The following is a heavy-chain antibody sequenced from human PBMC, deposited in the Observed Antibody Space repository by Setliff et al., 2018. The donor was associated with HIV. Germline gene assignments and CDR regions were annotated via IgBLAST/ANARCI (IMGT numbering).Heavy chain of an antibody. CDR2: IYWNDDK. D-gene: IGHD2-2*01. J-gene: IGHJ5*02. Sequence: SGPTLVNPTQTLTLTCTFSGFSLSTSGVGVGWIRQPPGKALEWLAVIYWNDDKRYSPSLKSRLTITKDTSKNQVVLTMTNMDPVDTATYYCAHTVVPAALSFNWFDPWGQGTLVTSPQ. CDR3: AHTVVPAALSFNWFDP. V-gene: IGHV2-5*01. CDR1: GFSLSTSGVG.